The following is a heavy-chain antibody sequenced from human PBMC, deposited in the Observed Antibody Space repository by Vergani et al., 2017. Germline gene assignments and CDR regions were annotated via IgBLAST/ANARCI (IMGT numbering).Heavy chain of an antibody. CDR3: ARHAALNGGFDY. D-gene: IGHD2-8*01. J-gene: IGHJ4*02. V-gene: IGHV1-69*01. Sequence: QVQLVQSGAEVKKPGSSVKVSCKASGGTFSSYAISWVRQAPGQGLEWMGGIIPIFGTANYAQKFQGRVTITADESTSTAYMELSILRAEDTAVYYCARHAALNGGFDYWGQGTLVTVSS. CDR2: IIPIFGTA. CDR1: GGTFSSYA.